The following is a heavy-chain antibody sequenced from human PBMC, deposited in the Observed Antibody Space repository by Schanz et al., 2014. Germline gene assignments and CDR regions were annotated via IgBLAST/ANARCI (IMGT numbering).Heavy chain of an antibody. D-gene: IGHD3-9*01. CDR3: ARDDKRYFDWLSTFDL. Sequence: VQLVESGGALVQPGGSLRLSCSASGFTFNGHAMHWVRQAPGKGLEWVAVTSYDGSQKYYTDSVKGRFTVSRDNSKNTLYLQLNSLRAEDTAVYYCARDDKRYFDWLSTFDLWGQGTMVAVSS. J-gene: IGHJ3*01. V-gene: IGHV3-30*04. CDR2: TSYDGSQK. CDR1: GFTFNGHA.